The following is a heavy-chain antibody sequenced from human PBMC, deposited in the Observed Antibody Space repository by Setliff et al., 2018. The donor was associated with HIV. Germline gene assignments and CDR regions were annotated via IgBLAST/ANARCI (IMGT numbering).Heavy chain of an antibody. D-gene: IGHD1-26*01. CDR1: GGTFSSFA. V-gene: IGHV1-69*13. CDR2: IIPVFGTT. Sequence: SVKVSCKASGGTFSSFAINWVRQAPGRGLEWVGGIIPVFGTTSYGHHFQGRVAITADASTSTAYLDLYSLRSEDTAVYYCARDHHSGSDWSRLGAFDIWGQGTVVTVSS. J-gene: IGHJ3*02. CDR3: ARDHHSGSDWSRLGAFDI.